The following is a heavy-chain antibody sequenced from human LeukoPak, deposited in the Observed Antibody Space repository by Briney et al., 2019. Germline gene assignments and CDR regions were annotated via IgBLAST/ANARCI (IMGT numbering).Heavy chain of an antibody. CDR3: ARHENYGDYVYYFDY. D-gene: IGHD4-17*01. CDR1: GYSFTSYW. Sequence: GESLKISCKGSGYSFTSYWIGWVRQMPGKGLEWMGIIYPGDPDTRYSPSFQGQVTISADKSISTAYLQWSSLKASDTAMYYCARHENYGDYVYYFDYWGQGTLVTVSS. CDR2: IYPGDPDT. V-gene: IGHV5-51*01. J-gene: IGHJ4*02.